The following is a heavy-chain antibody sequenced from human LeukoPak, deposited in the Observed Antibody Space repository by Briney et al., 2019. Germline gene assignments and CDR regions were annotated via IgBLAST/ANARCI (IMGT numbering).Heavy chain of an antibody. CDR2: IYHSGST. D-gene: IGHD5-24*01. Sequence: SETLSLTCTVSGGSISSYYRSWIRQPPGKGLEWIGYIYHSGSTYYNPSLKSRVTISEDTSKNQFSLKLSSVTAADTALYYCARQRDGYPTAWFDPWGQGTLVTVSS. CDR3: ARQRDGYPTAWFDP. J-gene: IGHJ5*02. V-gene: IGHV4-59*08. CDR1: GGSISSYY.